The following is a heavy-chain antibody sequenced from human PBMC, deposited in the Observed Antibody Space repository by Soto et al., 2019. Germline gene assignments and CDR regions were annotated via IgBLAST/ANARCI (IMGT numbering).Heavy chain of an antibody. CDR2: IYWDDDK. CDR1: GFSLSTSDVG. J-gene: IGHJ4*02. V-gene: IGHV2-5*02. CDR3: AHSKYSRSSFAY. Sequence: SGPTLVNPTQTLTLTCTFSGFSLSTSDVGVGWIRQPPGKALEWLAIIYWDDDKRYSPSLKSRLTITKDTSKNQVVLTVTNMDPVDTATYYCAHSKYSRSSFAYWGQGTLVTLSS. D-gene: IGHD6-6*01.